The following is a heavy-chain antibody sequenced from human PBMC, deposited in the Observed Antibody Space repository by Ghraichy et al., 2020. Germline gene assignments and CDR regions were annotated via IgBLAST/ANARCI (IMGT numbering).Heavy chain of an antibody. V-gene: IGHV3-48*03. CDR2: ISVSGSAI. D-gene: IGHD2-21*01. CDR1: GFTFSSYE. CDR3: ARGAYR. J-gene: IGHJ5*02. Sequence: GESLRLSCAASGFTFSSYEMNWVRQAPGKWLEWVSYISVSGSAIYYADSVAGRFTISRDNAKNSLYLQMNSLRAEDTAVYYCARGAYRWGQGTLVTVSS.